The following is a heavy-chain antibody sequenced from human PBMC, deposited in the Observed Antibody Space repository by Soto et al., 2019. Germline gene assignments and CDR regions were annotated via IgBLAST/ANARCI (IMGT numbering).Heavy chain of an antibody. CDR1: GFTFSSYA. D-gene: IGHD3-10*01. J-gene: IGHJ6*02. CDR2: ISYDGSNK. CDR3: ARDEEVIMWFGRAYYGMDV. V-gene: IGHV3-30-3*01. Sequence: GGSLRLSCAASGFTFSSYAMHWVRQAPGKGLEWVAVISYDGSNKYYADSVKGRFTISRDNSKNTLYLQMNRLRAEDTAVYYCARDEEVIMWFGRAYYGMDVCGQXSTVTVSS.